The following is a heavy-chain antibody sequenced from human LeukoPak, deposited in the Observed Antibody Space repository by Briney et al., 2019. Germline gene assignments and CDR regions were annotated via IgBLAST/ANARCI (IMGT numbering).Heavy chain of an antibody. D-gene: IGHD2-2*01. CDR2: INPNSGGT. CDR1: GYTFTGYY. J-gene: IGHJ4*02. Sequence: ASVKVSCKASGYTFTGYYMHWVRQAPGQGLEWMGWINPNSGGTNYAQKFQGWVTMTRDTSISTAYMELSRLRSDDTAVYYCARDLRYCSSTSCYPGYYFDYWGQGTLVTDSS. V-gene: IGHV1-2*04. CDR3: ARDLRYCSSTSCYPGYYFDY.